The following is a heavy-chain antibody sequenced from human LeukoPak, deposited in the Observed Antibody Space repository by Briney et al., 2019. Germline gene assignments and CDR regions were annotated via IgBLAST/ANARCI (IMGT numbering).Heavy chain of an antibody. CDR1: GFTFSSYS. CDR2: ISSSSSYI. J-gene: IGHJ4*02. D-gene: IGHD2-15*01. Sequence: GGSLRLSCAASGFTFSSYSMNWVRQAPGKGLEWVSSISSSSSYIYYADSVKGRFTISRDNAKNSLYLQMNSLRAEDTAVYYCARGGSGNWDAPFDYWGQGTLVTVSS. CDR3: ARGGSGNWDAPFDY. V-gene: IGHV3-21*01.